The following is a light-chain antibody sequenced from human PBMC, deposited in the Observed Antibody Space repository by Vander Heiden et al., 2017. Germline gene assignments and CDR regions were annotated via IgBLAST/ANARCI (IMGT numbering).Light chain of an antibody. CDR3: QSYDSSLSAVV. CDR1: SSNIGAGYD. V-gene: IGLV1-40*01. J-gene: IGLJ2*01. CDR2: GNS. Sequence: QSVLPQPPSVSGAPGQRVTISCTGSSSNIGAGYDVHWYQQLPGTAPKLLIYGNSNRPSGVPDRFSGSKSGTSASLAITGLQAEDEADYYGQSYDSSLSAVVFGGGTKLTVL.